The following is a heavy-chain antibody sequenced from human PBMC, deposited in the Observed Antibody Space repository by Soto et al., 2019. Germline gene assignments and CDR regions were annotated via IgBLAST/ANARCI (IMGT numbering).Heavy chain of an antibody. D-gene: IGHD3-10*01. J-gene: IGHJ5*02. V-gene: IGHV1-18*01. CDR1: GYTFTSYG. Sequence: ASVKVSCKASGYTFTSYGISWVRQAPGQGLEWMGWISAYNGNTNYAQKLQGRVTMTTDTSTSTAYMELRSLRSDDTAVYYCAGGGNSLVPGAKGGLVEPWGQGTLGTVS. CDR2: ISAYNGNT. CDR3: AGGGNSLVPGAKGGLVEP.